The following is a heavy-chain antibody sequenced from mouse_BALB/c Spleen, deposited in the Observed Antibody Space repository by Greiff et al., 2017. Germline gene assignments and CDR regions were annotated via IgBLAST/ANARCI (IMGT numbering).Heavy chain of an antibody. CDR2: ISYSGST. D-gene: IGHD2-14*01. V-gene: IGHV3-8*02. CDR3: ARWGYDDGDWFAY. J-gene: IGHJ3*01. Sequence: ESGPSLVKPSQTLSLTCSVTGDSITSGYWNWIRKFPGNKLEYMGYISYSGSTYYNPSLKSRISITRDTSKNQYYLQLNSVTTEDTATYYCARWGYDDGDWFAYWGQGTLVTVSA. CDR1: GDSITSGY.